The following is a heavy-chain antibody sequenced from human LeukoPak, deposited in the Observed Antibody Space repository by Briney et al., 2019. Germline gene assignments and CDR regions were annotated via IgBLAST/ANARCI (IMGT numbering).Heavy chain of an antibody. V-gene: IGHV3-23*01. CDR1: GFAFSSYA. CDR2: ISGSGGST. J-gene: IGHJ4*02. CDR3: ANDLVPSG. Sequence: GGALRLSCGASGFAFSSYAMSWVRQAPGKGLEWVSAISGSGGSTYYADSGKGRFTISRDNSKNTLYLQMNSLRAEDTAVYYCANDLVPSGWGQGTLVTVSS. D-gene: IGHD3-10*01.